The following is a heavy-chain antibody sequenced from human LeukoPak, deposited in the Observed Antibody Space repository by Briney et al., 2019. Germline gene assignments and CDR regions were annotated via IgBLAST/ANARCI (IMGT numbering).Heavy chain of an antibody. CDR1: GGSISSYY. J-gene: IGHJ4*02. Sequence: PSETLSLTCTVSGGSISSYYWSWIRQPPGKGLEWIGYIYYSGSTNYNPSLKSRVTISVDTSKNQFSLKLSSVTAADTAVYYCARVHSSSWYGRYFDYWGQGTLVTVSS. CDR2: IYYSGST. D-gene: IGHD6-13*01. V-gene: IGHV4-59*01. CDR3: ARVHSSSWYGRYFDY.